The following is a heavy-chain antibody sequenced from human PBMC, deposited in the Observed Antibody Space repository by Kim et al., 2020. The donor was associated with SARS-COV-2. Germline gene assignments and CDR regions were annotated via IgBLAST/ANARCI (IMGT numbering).Heavy chain of an antibody. CDR3: ARRKAGYFDY. J-gene: IGHJ4*02. Sequence: STNYNPSLKSRVTISVDKSKNQFSLKLSSVTAADTAVYYCARRKAGYFDYWGQGTLVTVSS. V-gene: IGHV4-4*02. D-gene: IGHD3-10*01. CDR2: ST.